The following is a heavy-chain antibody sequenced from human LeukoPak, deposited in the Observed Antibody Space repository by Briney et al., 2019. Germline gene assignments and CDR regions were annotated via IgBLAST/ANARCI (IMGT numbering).Heavy chain of an antibody. V-gene: IGHV3-20*04. Sequence: GGSLRLFCAASGFTFDDYGMKGVRQAPGKGLEGVSGINWNGGSTGYADSVKGRFTISRDNAKTSLYLQMNSLRAEDTALYYCARGISSSSFHYYYYMDVWGKGTTVTVSS. CDR2: INWNGGST. J-gene: IGHJ6*03. CDR3: ARGISSSSFHYYYYMDV. CDR1: GFTFDDYG. D-gene: IGHD6-6*01.